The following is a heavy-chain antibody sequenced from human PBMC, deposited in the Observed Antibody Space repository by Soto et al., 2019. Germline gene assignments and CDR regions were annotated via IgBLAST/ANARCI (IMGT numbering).Heavy chain of an antibody. CDR2: ISSNGVGT. V-gene: IGHV3-64*01. CDR3: AKRALPDFYYMDA. CDR1: GFTLSGYA. J-gene: IGHJ6*03. Sequence: EVQLAESGGGLAQPGGSLRLSCAASGFTLSGYAMDWVRQAPGKGLEYVSGISSNGVGTYYANSVQGRFTISRDNSKNTVYLQTGSLRPKDMAVYYCAKRALPDFYYMDAWGKGPTVTVS.